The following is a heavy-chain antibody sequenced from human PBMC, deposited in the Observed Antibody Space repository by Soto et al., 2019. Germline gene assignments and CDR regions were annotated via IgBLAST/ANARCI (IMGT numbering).Heavy chain of an antibody. D-gene: IGHD2-15*01. J-gene: IGHJ5*02. CDR3: ATDATGVATPVTSFQLTLSSDP. CDR2: IIPIFGTA. Sequence: WVIQAPGQGLEWMGGIIPIFGTANYAQKFQGRVTITADKSTSTAYMELSSLRSEDTAVYYRATDATGVATPVTSFQLTLSSDP. V-gene: IGHV1-69*06.